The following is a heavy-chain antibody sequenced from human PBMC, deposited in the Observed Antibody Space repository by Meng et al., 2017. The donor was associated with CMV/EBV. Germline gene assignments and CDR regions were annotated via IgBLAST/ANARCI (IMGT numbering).Heavy chain of an antibody. CDR3: ARGDYSYYFDY. J-gene: IGHJ4*02. V-gene: IGHV3-74*01. D-gene: IGHD3-10*01. Sequence: SCAASGFTFSSYWMHWVRQAPGKGLVWVSRINSDGSSTSYADSVKGRLTISRDNAKNTLYLQMNSLRAEDTAVYYCARGDYSYYFDYWGQGTLVTVSS. CDR1: GFTFSSYW. CDR2: INSDGSST.